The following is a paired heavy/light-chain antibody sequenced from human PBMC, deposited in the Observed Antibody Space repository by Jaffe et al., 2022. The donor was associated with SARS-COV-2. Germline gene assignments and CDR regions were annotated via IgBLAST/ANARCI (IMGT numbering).Light chain of an antibody. CDR3: GTWDNSLSAGV. Sequence: QSVLTQPPSVSAAPGQKVTISCSGSNSNIGRNYVSWYQQLPGTAPKLLIYENNKRPSGIPDRFSGSKSGTSATLGITGLQTGDEADYYCGTWDNSLSAGVFGTATKVTVL. V-gene: IGLV1-51*02. J-gene: IGLJ1*01. CDR2: ENN. CDR1: NSNIGRNY.
Heavy chain of an antibody. Sequence: EVQLVESGGGLVKPGGSLRLSCAASGFTLSTYTMNWVRQVPGEGLEWVSSISTTSTHIYYADSVKGRFTISRDNAKNSLYLQMSSLRAEDTAVYYCAVGRCGGDCYDYWGQGTLVTVSS. CDR2: ISTTSTHI. V-gene: IGHV3-21*02. D-gene: IGHD2-21*01. CDR3: AVGRCGGDCYDY. J-gene: IGHJ4*02. CDR1: GFTLSTYT.